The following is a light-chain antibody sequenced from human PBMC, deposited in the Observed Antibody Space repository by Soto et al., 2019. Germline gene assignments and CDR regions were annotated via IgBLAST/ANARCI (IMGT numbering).Light chain of an antibody. J-gene: IGKJ1*01. CDR3: QQYGRSPWT. CDR2: GAS. V-gene: IGKV3-20*01. Sequence: EVVLTQSPGTLSLSPGERATLSCRASQSVSSNYLAWYQQKSGQAPRLLVYGASSRATGIPDRFSDSGSGTDFTLTISGLEPEDFAVYYCQQYGRSPWTFGQGTMVEI. CDR1: QSVSSNY.